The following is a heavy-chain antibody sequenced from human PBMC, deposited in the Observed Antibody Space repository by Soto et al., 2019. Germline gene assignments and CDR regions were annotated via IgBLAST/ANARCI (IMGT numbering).Heavy chain of an antibody. CDR1: GYTFTISA. J-gene: IGHJ4*02. V-gene: IGHV1-3*01. D-gene: IGHD3-10*01. CDR3: VRETTMEY. Sequence: ASVKVSCTASGYTFTISAVHCGRQSPGQRLEWMGWINAGNGNTKYSQKLQGRVTITRDTSASTAYMELRSLRSEDTAVYDCVRETTMEYWGQGTLVTVSS. CDR2: INAGNGNT.